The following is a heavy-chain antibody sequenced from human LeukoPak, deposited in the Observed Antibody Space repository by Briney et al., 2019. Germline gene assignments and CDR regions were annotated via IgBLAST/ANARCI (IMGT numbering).Heavy chain of an antibody. D-gene: IGHD3-16*01. J-gene: IGHJ4*01. CDR1: GFTFSSYW. CDR3: ARDPFGGSSS. Sequence: GGSLRLSCAASGFTFSSYWMHWVRQAPGKGLGWVSRINSDGSSTSYADSVKGRFTISRDNAKNMVYLQMNSLRDEDTAVYYCARDPFGGSSSWGQGTLVTVSS. CDR2: INSDGSST. V-gene: IGHV3-74*01.